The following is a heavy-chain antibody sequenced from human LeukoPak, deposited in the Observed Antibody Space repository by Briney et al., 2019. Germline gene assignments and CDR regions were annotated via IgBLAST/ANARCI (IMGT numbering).Heavy chain of an antibody. CDR2: IPDDGSET. CDR1: GFNFSINW. J-gene: IGHJ1*01. Sequence: GGSLRLSCSASGFNFSINWMTWVRQAPGKGLEWVANIPDDGSETNYVDSVKGRFIISRDNAKNSLSLQMNSLREEDTALYYCARGWATIPDWGQGTLVTVSS. D-gene: IGHD5-24*01. CDR3: ARGWATIPD. V-gene: IGHV3-7*01.